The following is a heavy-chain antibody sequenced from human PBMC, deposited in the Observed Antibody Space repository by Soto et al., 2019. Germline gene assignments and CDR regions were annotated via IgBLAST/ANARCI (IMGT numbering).Heavy chain of an antibody. D-gene: IGHD2-8*01. J-gene: IGHJ4*02. CDR1: GYTFISYA. Sequence: GASVKVSCKASGYTFISYAMYWVRQAPGQRLEWMGWINAGNGNTKYSQKFQGRVTITRDTSASTAYMELSSLRSEDTAVYYCARDRCSNGVCYTSYFDYWGQGTLVTVSS. CDR2: INAGNGNT. CDR3: ARDRCSNGVCYTSYFDY. V-gene: IGHV1-3*01.